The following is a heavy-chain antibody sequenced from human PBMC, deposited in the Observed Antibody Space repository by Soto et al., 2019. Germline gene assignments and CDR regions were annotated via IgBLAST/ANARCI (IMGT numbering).Heavy chain of an antibody. CDR2: IYSGGST. Sequence: PGGSLRLSCAAPGFTVSSNYMSWVRQAPGKGLEWVSVIYSGGSTYYADSVKGRFTISRDNSKNTLYLQMNSLRAEDTAVYYCARENPEYYDFWSHPGRFEPWGQGPLVTVSS. CDR3: ARENPEYYDFWSHPGRFEP. D-gene: IGHD3-3*01. V-gene: IGHV3-66*01. J-gene: IGHJ5*02. CDR1: GFTVSSNY.